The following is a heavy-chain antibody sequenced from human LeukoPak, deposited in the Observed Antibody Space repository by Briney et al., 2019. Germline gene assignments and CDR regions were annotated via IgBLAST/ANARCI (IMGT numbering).Heavy chain of an antibody. CDR2: INHSGST. Sequence: SETLSLTCAVYGGSFSGYYWSWIRQPPGKGLEWIGEINHSGSTNCNPSLKSRVTISVDTSKNQFSLKLSSVTAADTAVYYCARGIVVVPAATPPTYYYYYGMDVWGQGTTVTVSS. J-gene: IGHJ6*02. CDR1: GGSFSGYY. V-gene: IGHV4-34*01. CDR3: ARGIVVVPAATPPTYYYYYGMDV. D-gene: IGHD2-2*01.